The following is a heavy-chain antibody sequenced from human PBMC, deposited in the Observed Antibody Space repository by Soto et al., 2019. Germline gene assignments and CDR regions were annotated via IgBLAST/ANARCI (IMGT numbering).Heavy chain of an antibody. D-gene: IGHD3-16*01. CDR3: TRDWLSAKGDEP. V-gene: IGHV1-69*17. CDR1: GDTFNSYV. J-gene: IGHJ5*02. CDR2: IIPIIGVT. Sequence: QVQLVQSGAEVKRPGSSVKVSCESSGDTFNSYVISWVRQAPGQGLAWMGGIIPIIGVTHYAQKFQGRVTIGALSATDTSDMELCNLGIEHTALYYSTRDWLSAKGDEPWGQGTLVTVSS.